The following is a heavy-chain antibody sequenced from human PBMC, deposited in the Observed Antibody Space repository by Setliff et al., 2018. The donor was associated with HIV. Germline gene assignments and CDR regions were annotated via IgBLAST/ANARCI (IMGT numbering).Heavy chain of an antibody. J-gene: IGHJ4*02. D-gene: IGHD3-3*01. V-gene: IGHV4-34*01. CDR3: AREKSITSAWYGGYYFDY. Sequence: SETLSLTCAIYGGSFSNDYWSWIRHTPGRGLEWIAEINQNGRTNYNPALKSRVLVSLDTSKNQCSLHLVSVTAADTAVYFCAREKSITSAWYGGYYFDYWGQGTTVTVSS. CDR2: INQNGRT. CDR1: GGSFSNDY.